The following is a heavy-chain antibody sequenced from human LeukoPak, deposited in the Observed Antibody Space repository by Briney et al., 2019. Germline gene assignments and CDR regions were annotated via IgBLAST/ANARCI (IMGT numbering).Heavy chain of an antibody. D-gene: IGHD6-13*01. J-gene: IGHJ4*02. CDR2: INHSGST. CDR3: ARSMVLIAAAGKGFDY. Sequence: SETLCLTCAVYGGSFSGYYWSWIRQPPGKGLEWIGEINHSGSTNYNPSLKSRVTISVDTSKNQFSLKVSSVTAADTAVYYCARSMVLIAAAGKGFDYWGQGTLVTVSS. V-gene: IGHV4-34*01. CDR1: GGSFSGYY.